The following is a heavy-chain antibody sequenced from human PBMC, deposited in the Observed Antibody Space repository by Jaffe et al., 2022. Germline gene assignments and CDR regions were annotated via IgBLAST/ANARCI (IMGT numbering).Heavy chain of an antibody. CDR3: ARDVRYYYDSSGYFGWYYFDY. J-gene: IGHJ4*02. CDR2: IYHSGST. Sequence: QVQLQESGPGLVKPSETLSLTCAVSGYSISSGYYWGWIRQPPGKGLEWIGSIYHSGSTYYNPSLKSRVTISVDTSKNQFSLKLSSVTAADTAVYYCARDVRYYYDSSGYFGWYYFDYWGQGTLVTVSS. CDR1: GYSISSGYY. V-gene: IGHV4-38-2*02. D-gene: IGHD3-22*01.